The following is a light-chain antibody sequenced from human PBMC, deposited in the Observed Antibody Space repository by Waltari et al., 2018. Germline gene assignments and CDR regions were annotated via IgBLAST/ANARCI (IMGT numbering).Light chain of an antibody. CDR3: QQYNSFPVT. V-gene: IGKV1-16*02. Sequence: DIQMTQSPSSLSASVGDRVTINCRASQGIANHLAWFQQKPGKAPKSLIYAASSLQSGVPSKYSGRGSVTDFTLTITNLQPENFATYYCQQYNSFPVTFGGGTKVEIK. J-gene: IGKJ4*01. CDR2: AAS. CDR1: QGIANH.